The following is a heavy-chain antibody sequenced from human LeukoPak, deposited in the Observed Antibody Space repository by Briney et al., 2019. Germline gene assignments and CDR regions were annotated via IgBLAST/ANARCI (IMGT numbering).Heavy chain of an antibody. Sequence: GGSLRLSCAASGFTFSSYAMSWVRQAPGKGLEWVSATGGDGSRTFYANFVKGRFTISRDNSKNTLYLRVDSLRAEDTAVYYCAKYRPGTYYRGPGMDVWGQGTTVTVSS. CDR1: GFTFSSYA. D-gene: IGHD3-10*01. J-gene: IGHJ6*02. CDR3: AKYRPGTYYRGPGMDV. CDR2: TGGDGSRT. V-gene: IGHV3-23*01.